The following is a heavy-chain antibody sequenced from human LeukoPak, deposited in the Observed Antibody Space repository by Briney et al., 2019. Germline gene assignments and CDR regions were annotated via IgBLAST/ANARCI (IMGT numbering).Heavy chain of an antibody. CDR2: IKKDGSEK. V-gene: IGHV3-7*01. J-gene: IGHJ5*02. Sequence: GGSLRLSCAASGFTFSNYWRTWVRQAPGKGLEWVANIKKDGSEKNYVDSVKGRFTISRDNAKNSLYLQMNSLRAEETAVYYCAREVYSSSFRFDPWGQGTLVTVSS. CDR3: AREVYSSSFRFDP. D-gene: IGHD6-13*01. CDR1: GFTFSNYW.